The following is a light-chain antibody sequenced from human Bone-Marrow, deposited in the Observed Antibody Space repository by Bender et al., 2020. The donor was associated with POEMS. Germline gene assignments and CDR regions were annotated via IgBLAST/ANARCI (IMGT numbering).Light chain of an antibody. J-gene: IGLJ3*02. V-gene: IGLV1-44*01. Sequence: QAVLSQPPSASGTPGQRVTISCSGSSSNIGSSSVNWYQQFPGTAPKLLIYGHNQRPSGVPDRFSASKTGTSASLAISGLQSEDEADYFCSTWDDSLTGVVFGGGTKLTVL. CDR3: STWDDSLTGVV. CDR1: SSNIGSSS. CDR2: GHN.